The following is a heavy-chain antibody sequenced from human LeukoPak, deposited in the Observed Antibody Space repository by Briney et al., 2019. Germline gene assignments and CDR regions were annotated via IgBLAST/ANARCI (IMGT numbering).Heavy chain of an antibody. J-gene: IGHJ4*02. CDR2: ISGSDGST. V-gene: IGHV3-23*01. D-gene: IGHD3-22*01. CDR3: AKSSGYYFHY. CDR1: GFTFSSYA. Sequence: GGSLRLSCAASGFTFSSYAMSWVRQAPGKGLEWVSAISGSDGSTYYADSVKGRFTISRDISKSTLYLQMNSLRAEDTAVYYGAKSSGYYFHYWGQGTLVTVSS.